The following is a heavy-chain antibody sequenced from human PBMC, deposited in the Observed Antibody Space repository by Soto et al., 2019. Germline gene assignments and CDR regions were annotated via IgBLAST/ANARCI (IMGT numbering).Heavy chain of an antibody. CDR3: ANVYVDYNHDACDI. D-gene: IGHD4-17*01. V-gene: IGHV3-23*01. CDR2: ISGSGGST. Sequence: GGSLRLSCAASGFTFSSYALRWVRQAPGKGLEWVSAISGSGGSTYYADSVNGRFTISRDNTKNTLYLQIDSLRAEDTAVYYCANVYVDYNHDACDIWGQGTMVTGSS. CDR1: GFTFSSYA. J-gene: IGHJ3*02.